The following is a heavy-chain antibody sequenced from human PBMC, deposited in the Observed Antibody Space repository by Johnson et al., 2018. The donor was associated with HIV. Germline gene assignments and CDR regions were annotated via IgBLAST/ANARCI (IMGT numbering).Heavy chain of an antibody. J-gene: IGHJ3*02. V-gene: IGHV3-30-3*01. CDR1: GFTVSSYA. CDR2: ISSDVSNK. CDR3: ARPRIAVLPAGAFDI. D-gene: IGHD2-2*01. Sequence: QVQLVESGGGLVQPGGSLRLSCAASGFTVSSYAMHWVRQAPGKGLEWVAVISSDVSNKYYADSVKGRFTISRDNSKNTLYLQMNSLRVEDTAVYYCARPRIAVLPAGAFDIWGPGTMVTVSS.